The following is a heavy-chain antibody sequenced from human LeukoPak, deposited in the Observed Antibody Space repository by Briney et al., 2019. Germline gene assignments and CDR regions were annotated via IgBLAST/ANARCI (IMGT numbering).Heavy chain of an antibody. Sequence: GGSLRLSCAASGFTFSSYWMHWVRQAPGKGLVWVSRINSDGSSTSYADSVKGRFTISRDNSKTTLYLQMNSLRAEDTAVYYCAKDWDTSSFGFDYWGQGTLVTVSS. CDR1: GFTFSSYW. D-gene: IGHD5-18*01. CDR3: AKDWDTSSFGFDY. CDR2: INSDGSST. J-gene: IGHJ4*02. V-gene: IGHV3-74*01.